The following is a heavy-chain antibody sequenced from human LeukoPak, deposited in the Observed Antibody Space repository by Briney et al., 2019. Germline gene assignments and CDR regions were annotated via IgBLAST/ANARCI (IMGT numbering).Heavy chain of an antibody. J-gene: IGHJ4*02. CDR1: GFTFRSYW. D-gene: IGHD6-19*01. Sequence: GGSLRLSCAASGFTFRSYWMSWVRQAPGKGLEWVSSISSSSSYIYYADSVKGRFTISRDNAKNSLYLQMNSLRAEDTAVYYCARDRAVAGRIDYWGQGTLVTVSS. CDR3: ARDRAVAGRIDY. CDR2: ISSSSSYI. V-gene: IGHV3-21*01.